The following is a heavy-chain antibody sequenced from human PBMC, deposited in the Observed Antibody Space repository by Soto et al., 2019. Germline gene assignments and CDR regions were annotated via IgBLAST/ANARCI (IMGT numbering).Heavy chain of an antibody. V-gene: IGHV3-72*01. Sequence: ESGGGLVQPGGSLRLSCAGSGFTLSDNYMDWVRQAPGKGLERVGRTRNKANRYTTEYAASVKGRFTVSRDESMNSLHLQMNSLKSEDTAVYYCGRTSQYGSGTWNFDFWGQGTVVTVSS. CDR2: TRNKANRYTT. CDR1: GFTLSDNY. J-gene: IGHJ4*02. CDR3: GRTSQYGSGTWNFDF. D-gene: IGHD3-10*01.